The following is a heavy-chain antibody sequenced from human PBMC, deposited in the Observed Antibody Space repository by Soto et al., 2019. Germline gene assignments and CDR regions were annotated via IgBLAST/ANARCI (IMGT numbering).Heavy chain of an antibody. CDR1: GGSISSSSYY. CDR3: ARPSPRGERDSSWYFLFDY. J-gene: IGHJ4*02. V-gene: IGHV4-39*01. D-gene: IGHD6-13*01. Sequence: QLQLQESGPGLVKPSETLSLTCTVSGGSISSSSYYWGWIRQPPGKGLEWIGSIYYSGSTYYNPSLKSRVTISVDTSKNQFSLKLSSVTAADTAVYYCARPSPRGERDSSWYFLFDYWGQGTLVTVSS. CDR2: IYYSGST.